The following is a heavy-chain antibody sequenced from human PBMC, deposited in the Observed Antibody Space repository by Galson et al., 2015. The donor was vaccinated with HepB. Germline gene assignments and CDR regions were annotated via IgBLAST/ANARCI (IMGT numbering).Heavy chain of an antibody. J-gene: IGHJ6*02. D-gene: IGHD2-8*01. Sequence: SVKVSCKASGYTFTGYYIHWVRQAPGQGLEWMARINPKNGGANYVQKFQGRLTMTRDTSINTVYVELNGLRNDDTAIYQSARVQPPEDHMLYAMDVWGQGTTVIVSS. CDR2: INPKNGGA. CDR3: ARVQPPEDHMLYAMDV. V-gene: IGHV1-2*06. CDR1: GYTFTGYY.